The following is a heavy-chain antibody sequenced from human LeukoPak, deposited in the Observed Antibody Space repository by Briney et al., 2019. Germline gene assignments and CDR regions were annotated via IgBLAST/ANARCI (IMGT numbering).Heavy chain of an antibody. CDR3: ARVWGDQSSFDY. CDR2: IYHGGST. Sequence: SETLSLTCAVSGYSISSGYYWGWIRQPPGKGLEGVGSIYHGGSTYYNPSLKSRVTISVDTSKNQFSLKLSSVTAADTAVYYCARVWGDQSSFDYWGQGTLVTVSS. D-gene: IGHD3-16*01. CDR1: GYSISSGYY. V-gene: IGHV4-38-2*01. J-gene: IGHJ4*02.